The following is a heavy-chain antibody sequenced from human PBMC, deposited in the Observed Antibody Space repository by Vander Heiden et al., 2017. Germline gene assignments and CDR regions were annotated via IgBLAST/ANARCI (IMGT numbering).Heavy chain of an antibody. CDR1: GITFSRDW. CDR2: VNGDGSST. Sequence: EVQLVESGGGLVQPGGSLSLSCAASGITFSRDWMHWVRQVPGKGLVWVSHVNGDGSSTNYADSVKGRFTISRDNAKNTLYLQMNSLSAEDTAVYHCARHSFGNSWPFDSWGQGTLVTVSS. CDR3: ARHSFGNSWPFDS. J-gene: IGHJ4*02. D-gene: IGHD6-13*01. V-gene: IGHV3-74*01.